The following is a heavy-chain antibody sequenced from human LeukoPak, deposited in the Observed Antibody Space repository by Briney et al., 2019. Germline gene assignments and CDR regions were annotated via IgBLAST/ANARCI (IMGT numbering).Heavy chain of an antibody. CDR3: AIAPVGAHGPFEY. CDR2: VYHSGST. Sequence: SETLSLTCTVSGGSINNYYWTWIRQPPGKGLEWIGYVYHSGSTNYKPSLKSRLTMSIDTSSNQFSLKLSSVTAADTAVYYCAIAPVGAHGPFEYWGQGTLVTVSS. V-gene: IGHV4-59*01. D-gene: IGHD1-26*01. J-gene: IGHJ4*02. CDR1: GGSINNYY.